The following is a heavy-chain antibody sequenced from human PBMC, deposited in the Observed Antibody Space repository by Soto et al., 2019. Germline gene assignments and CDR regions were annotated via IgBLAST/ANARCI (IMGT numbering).Heavy chain of an antibody. CDR1: GFSISTSRVG. V-gene: IGHV2-5*02. Sequence: QITSKESGPTLVKPTQTLTLTCTLSGFSISTSRVGVGWIRQPPGKALEGLALIYWDDDKRYSPSLKSRLTITTDTSKNQVVLTMSNMDPVDTATYYCAHGIGYYDILTVYYTGTSDAFDTWGQGTMVTVSS. D-gene: IGHD3-9*01. CDR2: IYWDDDK. J-gene: IGHJ3*02. CDR3: AHGIGYYDILTVYYTGTSDAFDT.